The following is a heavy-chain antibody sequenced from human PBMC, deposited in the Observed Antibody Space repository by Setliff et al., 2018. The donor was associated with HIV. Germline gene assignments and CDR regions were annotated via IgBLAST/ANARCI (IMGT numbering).Heavy chain of an antibody. CDR2: IYSSGST. V-gene: IGHV4-61*02. D-gene: IGHD3-3*01. CDR1: GGSISGANYY. CDR3: AREATIFGVVMPYFDY. J-gene: IGHJ4*02. Sequence: SETLSLTCAVSGGSISGANYYWTWIRQPAGKGLEWIGRIYSSGSTNYNPSLKSRVTISIGTSKNQFSLKLSSVTAADTAVYYCAREATIFGVVMPYFDYWGQGTLVTVSS.